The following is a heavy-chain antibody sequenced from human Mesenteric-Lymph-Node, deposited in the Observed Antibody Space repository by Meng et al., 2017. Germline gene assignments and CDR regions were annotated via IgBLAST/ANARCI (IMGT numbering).Heavy chain of an antibody. J-gene: IGHJ5*02. V-gene: IGHV3-21*02. CDR3: ASDPNWSTT. CDR2: MGLGHSHG. Sequence: EGQRVVAGGGLVKPGGSLRLSCVGSRSIFDSYDMTWIRQAPGKGPEWVASMGLGHSHGSYADSVIGRFTVSRDNAKTSFFLQMNGLRAEDTAIYYCASDPNWSTTWGQGTLVTVSS. CDR1: RSIFDSYD.